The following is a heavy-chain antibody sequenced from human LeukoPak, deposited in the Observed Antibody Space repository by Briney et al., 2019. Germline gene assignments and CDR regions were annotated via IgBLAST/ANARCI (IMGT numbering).Heavy chain of an antibody. CDR2: ITGDGGSK. CDR3: AKGYDFDSSGYYYLDY. CDR1: GFTFSSYA. J-gene: IGHJ4*02. D-gene: IGHD3-22*01. V-gene: IGHV3-43*02. Sequence: SGGSLRLSCAASGFTFSSYAMYWVRQAPGKGLEWVSFITGDGGSKYYADSVKGRFTISRDNSKNSLYLQMNSLRTEDTALYYCAKGYDFDSSGYYYLDYWGQGTLVTVSS.